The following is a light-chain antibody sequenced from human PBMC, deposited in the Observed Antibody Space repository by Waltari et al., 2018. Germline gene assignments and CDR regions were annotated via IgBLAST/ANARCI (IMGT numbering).Light chain of an antibody. CDR3: AAYAGANTL. V-gene: IGLV2-8*01. J-gene: IGLJ1*01. CDR2: EVN. Sequence: QSALTQPPSASGSPGQSVTISCTGTRTDIGRYGYVSWYRQYPGRAPKLMIYEVNKRPSGVPDRFSGSKSGDTASLTVSGLQAEDEADYYCAAYAGANTLFGTGTEVTVL. CDR1: RTDIGRYGY.